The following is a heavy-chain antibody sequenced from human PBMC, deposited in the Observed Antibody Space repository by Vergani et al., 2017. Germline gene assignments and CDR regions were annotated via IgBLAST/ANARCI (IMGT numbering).Heavy chain of an antibody. CDR3: AMSKYCAHGVCYMTYYYYLDV. CDR2: IWYDGSTE. CDR1: GFTLSSHA. Sequence: QVQLEESGGGVVQPGRSLRLSCAGSGFTLSSHAMHWVRQAPGKGLEWVAFIWYDGSTEDYADSVTGRFTISKDNSKNTLYLLMNNLIAADAAVYYCAMSKYCAHGVCYMTYYYYLDVWGKGTAVTVSS. J-gene: IGHJ6*03. D-gene: IGHD2-8*01. V-gene: IGHV3-33*01.